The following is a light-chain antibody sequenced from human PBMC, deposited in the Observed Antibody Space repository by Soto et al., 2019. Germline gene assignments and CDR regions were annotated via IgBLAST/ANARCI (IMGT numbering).Light chain of an antibody. CDR3: QQYGSAPWT. CDR2: RAP. Sequence: EIVLTQSPGTLSLSPGERATLSCRASQSVSSSYLAWYQQKPGQAPRLLIYRAPSRATGIPDRFSGSGAGTDFTLTISRLEPEDLAVSYCQQYGSAPWTFGQGTKGEIK. CDR1: QSVSSSY. J-gene: IGKJ1*01. V-gene: IGKV3-20*01.